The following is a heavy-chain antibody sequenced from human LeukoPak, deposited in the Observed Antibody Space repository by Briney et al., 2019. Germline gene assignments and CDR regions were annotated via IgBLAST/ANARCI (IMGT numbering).Heavy chain of an antibody. V-gene: IGHV3-20*04. CDR3: ARATGVAAAGTGRLVYYYYMDV. D-gene: IGHD6-13*01. CDR1: GFTFDNYG. CDR2: IHWNGGRT. Sequence: GGSLRLSCAASGFTFDNYGINWVRQAPGKGLEWVSRIHWNGGRTGYADSVKGRFTISRDNAKNSLYLQMNSLRAEDTAVYYCARATGVAAAGTGRLVYYYYMDVWGKGTTVTVSS. J-gene: IGHJ6*03.